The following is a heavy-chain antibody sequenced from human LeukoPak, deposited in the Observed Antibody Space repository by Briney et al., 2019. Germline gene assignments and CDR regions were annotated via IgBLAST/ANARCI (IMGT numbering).Heavy chain of an antibody. V-gene: IGHV1-69*13. CDR2: IIPIHGTT. Sequence: VASVTVSCTTSGGTLNTYTLNWVRQAPGQGLEWMGGIIPIHGTTNYAQKFQGRVRITADESTSTAYMELSSLRSEDTAVYYCARPTLAYYDSFGYYRDFDYWGQGTLVTVSS. CDR3: ARPTLAYYDSFGYYRDFDY. CDR1: GGTLNTYT. D-gene: IGHD3-22*01. J-gene: IGHJ4*02.